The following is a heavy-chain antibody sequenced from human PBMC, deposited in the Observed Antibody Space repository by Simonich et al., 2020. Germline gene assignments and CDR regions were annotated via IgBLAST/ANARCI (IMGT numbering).Heavy chain of an antibody. Sequence: QVQLVQSGAEVKKPGASVKVSCKASGYTFTGYYMHWVRQAPGKGLEWMGWINPNSGGTNDEQKFQGRVTMTRDTSISTAYMELSRLRSDDTAVYYCASSKLATIDYWGQGTLVTVSS. J-gene: IGHJ4*02. V-gene: IGHV1-2*02. CDR3: ASSKLATIDY. D-gene: IGHD5-12*01. CDR1: GYTFTGYY. CDR2: INPNSGGT.